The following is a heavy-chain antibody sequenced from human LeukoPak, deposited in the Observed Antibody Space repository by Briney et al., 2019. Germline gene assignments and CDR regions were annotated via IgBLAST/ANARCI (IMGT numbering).Heavy chain of an antibody. D-gene: IGHD3-3*01. J-gene: IGHJ3*02. CDR1: GGSISSSSYY. Sequence: PSETLSLTCTVSGGSISSSSYYWGWIRQPPGKGLEWIGSIYYSGSTYYNPSLKSRVTISVDTSKNQFSLKLSSVTAADTAVYYCARGDHYDFWSGYAFDIWGQGTMVTVSS. V-gene: IGHV4-39*07. CDR2: IYYSGST. CDR3: ARGDHYDFWSGYAFDI.